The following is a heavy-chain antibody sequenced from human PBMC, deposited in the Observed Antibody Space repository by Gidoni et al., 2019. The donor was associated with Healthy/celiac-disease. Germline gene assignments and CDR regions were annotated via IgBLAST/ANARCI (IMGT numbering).Heavy chain of an antibody. V-gene: IGHV3-15*01. CDR3: TTSHTSVWSGSSGFSYGMDV. Sequence: EVQLVESGGGLVKPGGSLRLSCAASGFTFSNAWMSWVRQAPGKGMEWFGRIKSKTDGGTTDYAAPVKGRLTISRDDSKNTLYLKMNSLKTEDTAVYYCTTSHTSVWSGSSGFSYGMDVWGQGTTVTVSS. D-gene: IGHD3-3*01. CDR1: GFTFSNAW. J-gene: IGHJ6*02. CDR2: IKSKTDGGTT.